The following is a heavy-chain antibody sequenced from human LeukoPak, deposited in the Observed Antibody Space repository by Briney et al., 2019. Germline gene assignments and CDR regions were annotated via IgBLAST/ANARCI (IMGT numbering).Heavy chain of an antibody. Sequence: GASVKVSCKASGYTFTSYDINWVRQATGQGLEWMGWMNPNSGNTGYAQKFQGRVTITRNTSISTAYMELSSLRSDDTAVYYCARLEAVAGTPFFDYWGQGTLVTVSS. J-gene: IGHJ4*02. CDR2: MNPNSGNT. D-gene: IGHD6-19*01. CDR1: GYTFTSYD. CDR3: ARLEAVAGTPFFDY. V-gene: IGHV1-8*03.